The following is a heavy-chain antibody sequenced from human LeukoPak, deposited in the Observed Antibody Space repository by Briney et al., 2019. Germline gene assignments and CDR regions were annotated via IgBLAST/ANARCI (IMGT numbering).Heavy chain of an antibody. V-gene: IGHV1-2*02. CDR3: ARELNGYNINAFDI. CDR2: INPNSGGT. J-gene: IGHJ3*02. CDR1: GYTFTGYY. Sequence: ASVKVSCKASGYTFTGYYMHWVRQAPGQGLEWMGWINPNSGGTNYAQKLQGRVTMTRDTSISTAYMELSRLRSDDTAVYYCARELNGYNINAFDIWGQGTMVTVSS. D-gene: IGHD5-24*01.